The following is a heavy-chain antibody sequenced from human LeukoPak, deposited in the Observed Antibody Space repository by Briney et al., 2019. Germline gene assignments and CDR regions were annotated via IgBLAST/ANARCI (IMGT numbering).Heavy chain of an antibody. CDR1: SGSISSYY. J-gene: IGHJ5*02. CDR3: ARESTPDYDSGNWFDP. V-gene: IGHV4-4*07. CDR2: IYTTGST. Sequence: SETLSLTCTVSSGSISSYYWSWIRQPAGKGLEWIGRIYTTGSTNYNPSLKSRVTMSVDTSKNQLSLKLISVNAADTAVYYCARESTPDYDSGNWFDPWGQGTLVTVSS. D-gene: IGHD3-10*01.